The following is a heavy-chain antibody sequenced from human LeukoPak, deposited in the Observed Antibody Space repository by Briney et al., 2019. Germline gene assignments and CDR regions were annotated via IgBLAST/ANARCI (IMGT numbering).Heavy chain of an antibody. CDR3: ARDRVAANWFDP. D-gene: IGHD2-15*01. J-gene: IGHJ5*02. Sequence: WASVKVSCKASGYTFTGYYMHWVRQAPGQGLEWMGWINPNSRGTNYAQKFQGRVTMTRDTSISTAYMELSRLRSDDTAVYHCARDRVAANWFDPWGQGTLVTVSS. CDR1: GYTFTGYY. V-gene: IGHV1-2*02. CDR2: INPNSRGT.